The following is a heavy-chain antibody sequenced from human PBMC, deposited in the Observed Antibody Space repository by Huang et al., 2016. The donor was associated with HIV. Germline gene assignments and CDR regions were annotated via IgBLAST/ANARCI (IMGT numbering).Heavy chain of an antibody. CDR1: GYDFGSYG. CDR2: IGSDRRDT. CDR3: ARDPYYSNRWKRNDASFL. D-gene: IGHD4-4*01. V-gene: IGHV1-18*01. Sequence: QVQLVQSGGEVMQPGASVRVSCQASGYDFGSYGMSWVGQAPGQGLEWLGGIGSDRRDTSAAQKFQGRVTMTTDTSTTTTYMELRSLRSDDTAMYYCARDPYYSNRWKRNDASFLWGQGTMITVSS. J-gene: IGHJ3*01.